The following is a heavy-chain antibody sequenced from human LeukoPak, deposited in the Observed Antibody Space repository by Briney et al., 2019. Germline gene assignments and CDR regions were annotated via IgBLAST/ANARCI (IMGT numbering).Heavy chain of an antibody. V-gene: IGHV4-59*08. CDR1: GGSISSYY. CDR3: ARTSELDYSNSPVELAA. J-gene: IGHJ4*02. CDR2: IYYSGST. D-gene: IGHD4-11*01. Sequence: SETLSLTCTVPGGSISSYYWSWIRQPPGKGLEWIGYIYYSGSTNYNPSLKSRVTISVDTSKNQFSLKLSSVTAADTAMYYCARTSELDYSNSPVELAAWGQGTLVTVSP.